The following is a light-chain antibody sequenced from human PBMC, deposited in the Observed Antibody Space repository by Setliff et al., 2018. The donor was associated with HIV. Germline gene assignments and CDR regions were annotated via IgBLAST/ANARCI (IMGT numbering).Light chain of an antibody. J-gene: IGLJ1*01. CDR3: CSYAGSSTYV. CDR1: SSDVGSYNL. CDR2: EDT. V-gene: IGLV2-23*01. Sequence: QSPLTQPASVSASPGQSITISCTGTSSDVGSYNLVSWYQQHPGKAPRLLIYEDTKRPSGFSNRFSGSKSGNTASLTISGLQAEDEADYYCCSYAGSSTYVFGTGTKVTVL.